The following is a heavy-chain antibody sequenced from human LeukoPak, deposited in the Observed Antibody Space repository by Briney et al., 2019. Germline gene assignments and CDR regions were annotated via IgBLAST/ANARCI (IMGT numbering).Heavy chain of an antibody. Sequence: SETLSLTCAVYGGSFSGYYWSGIRQPPGKGLEGIGEINHSGSTNYNPSLKSRVTISVNTYKNQFSLKLSSVPAAHTAVYYCARVNGYRNWFDPWGQGTLVTVSS. V-gene: IGHV4-34*01. D-gene: IGHD5-18*01. CDR2: INHSGST. CDR3: ARVNGYRNWFDP. CDR1: GGSFSGYY. J-gene: IGHJ5*02.